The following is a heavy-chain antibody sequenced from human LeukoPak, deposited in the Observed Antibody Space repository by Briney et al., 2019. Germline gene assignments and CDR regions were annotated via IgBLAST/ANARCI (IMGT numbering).Heavy chain of an antibody. CDR3: ARGGIAAAGTDWFDP. V-gene: IGHV4-59*01. CDR1: GGSISSYY. J-gene: IGHJ5*02. D-gene: IGHD6-13*01. Sequence: SETLSLTCTVSGGSISSYYWSWIRQPPGKGLEWIGYIYYSGSTNYNPSLKSRVTISVDTSKNQFSLKLSSVTAADTAVYYCARGGIAAAGTDWFDPWGQGTLVTVSS. CDR2: IYYSGST.